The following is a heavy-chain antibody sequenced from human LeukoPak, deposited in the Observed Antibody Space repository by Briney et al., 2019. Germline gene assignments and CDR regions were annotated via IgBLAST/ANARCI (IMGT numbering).Heavy chain of an antibody. D-gene: IGHD1-1*01. V-gene: IGHV3-33*01. CDR3: ARPGDAYYYYYMDV. CDR1: GFPFRDHG. Sequence: GGSLRLSCATSGFPFRDHGMHWVRQAPGKGLEWVAVTWSDGSKKFYVDSVKGRFTISKDNSQRTLYLQMNDLRVEDTAVYYCARPGDAYYYYYMDVWGKGTTVIVSS. J-gene: IGHJ6*03. CDR2: TWSDGSKK.